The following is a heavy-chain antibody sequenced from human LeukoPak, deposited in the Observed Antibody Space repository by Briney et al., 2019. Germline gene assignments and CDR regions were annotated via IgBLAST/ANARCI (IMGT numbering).Heavy chain of an antibody. CDR3: ARELEPNWYYVDY. Sequence: GGSLRLSCAASGFTFSSYGMHWVRQAPGKGLEWVAFIRYDGSNKYYADSVKGRFTLSRDNSKNTLYLQVNSLRTEDTAVYYCARELEPNWYYVDYWGQGTLVTVSS. CDR2: IRYDGSNK. J-gene: IGHJ4*02. D-gene: IGHD1-7*01. V-gene: IGHV3-30*02. CDR1: GFTFSSYG.